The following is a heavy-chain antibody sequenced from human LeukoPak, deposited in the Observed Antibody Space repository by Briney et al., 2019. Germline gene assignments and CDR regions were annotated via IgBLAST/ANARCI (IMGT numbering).Heavy chain of an antibody. D-gene: IGHD3-16*01. V-gene: IGHV3-23*01. J-gene: IGHJ1*01. CDR1: GYTFSSFG. CDR3: AKDINSEYVRYFQH. Sequence: GGSLRLSCAGSGYTFSSFGMSWVRQAPGKGLEWISSISTSGGTTYYAHSVRGRFTMYRDNSKNTVYLRMSSLRAEDTAIYYCAKDINSEYVRYFQHWGQGTLVTVSS. CDR2: ISTSGGTT.